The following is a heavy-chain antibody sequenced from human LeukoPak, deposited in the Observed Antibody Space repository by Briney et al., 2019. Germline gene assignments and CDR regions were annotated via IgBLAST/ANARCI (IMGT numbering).Heavy chain of an antibody. Sequence: SETLSLTYTVSGGSISGYSWSWIRQSAAKGLEWIGRVYTSGNTNYNPSFKSRVTMSIDTSKKQFSLKLYSVTVADTAEYYCARDNPAGPWGQGTLVTVSS. CDR2: VYTSGNT. V-gene: IGHV4-4*07. CDR1: GGSISGYS. D-gene: IGHD1-14*01. J-gene: IGHJ5*02. CDR3: ARDNPAGP.